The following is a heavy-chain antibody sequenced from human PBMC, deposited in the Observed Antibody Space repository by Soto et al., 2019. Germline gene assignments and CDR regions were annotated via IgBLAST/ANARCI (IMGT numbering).Heavy chain of an antibody. J-gene: IGHJ6*02. CDR3: ARDLGCSYGAYYGMDV. CDR2: FSYSGST. CDR1: GGSISSYY. V-gene: IGHV4-59*01. Sequence: QVQLRESGPGLVKPSETLSLTCSVSGGSISSYYWSWIRQPPGKGLECIGYFSYSGSTHYNPSLTSRVTLSVGTSENQFSLKLSSVTAADTAVYYCARDLGCSYGAYYGMDVWGQGTTVTVS. D-gene: IGHD5-18*01.